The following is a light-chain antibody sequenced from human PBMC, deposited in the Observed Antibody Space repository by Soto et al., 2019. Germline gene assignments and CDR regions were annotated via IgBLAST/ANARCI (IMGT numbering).Light chain of an antibody. CDR3: QQANSFPLT. J-gene: IGKJ3*01. Sequence: DIQMTQSPSSVSASVGDGVTFTCRASQATSSWLACYQQKPGKAPKLLIYAASSLQIGVPSRFSGSGSGTDFTLTISSLQPEDFATYYCQQANSFPLTFGPGTKVDIK. V-gene: IGKV1-12*01. CDR1: QATSSW. CDR2: AAS.